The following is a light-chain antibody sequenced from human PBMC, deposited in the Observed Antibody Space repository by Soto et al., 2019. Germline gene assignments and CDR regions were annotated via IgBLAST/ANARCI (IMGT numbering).Light chain of an antibody. V-gene: IGLV1-40*01. J-gene: IGLJ1*01. CDR2: GNS. CDR1: SYNIGAGYD. CDR3: QSYDSSLSGYV. Sequence: QSVLKQPPSVSGAPGQRVTISCTGSSYNIGAGYDVHWYQQLPGTAPKLLIYGNSNRPSGVPDRFSGSKSGTSASLAITGLQAEDEADYYCQSYDSSLSGYVFGTGTKVTVL.